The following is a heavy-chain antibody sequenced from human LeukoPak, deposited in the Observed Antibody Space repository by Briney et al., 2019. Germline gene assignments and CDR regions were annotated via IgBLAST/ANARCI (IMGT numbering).Heavy chain of an antibody. CDR3: ARVEASGYDYGAFDY. D-gene: IGHD5-12*01. CDR2: IYSGGST. Sequence: GGSLRLSCAASGFTVSSNYMSWVRQAPGKGLEWVSVIYSGGSTYYADSVKGRFTISRDNSKNTLYLQMNSLRAEDTAVYYCARVEASGYDYGAFDYWGQGTLVTVSS. V-gene: IGHV3-66*01. CDR1: GFTVSSNY. J-gene: IGHJ4*02.